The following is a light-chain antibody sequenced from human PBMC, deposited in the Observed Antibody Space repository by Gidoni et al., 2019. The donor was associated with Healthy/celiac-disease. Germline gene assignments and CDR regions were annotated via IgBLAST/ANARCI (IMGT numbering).Light chain of an antibody. J-gene: IGKJ2*02. Sequence: DIQMTQSPSSLSASVGDRVTITCRASQSISSYLNWYQQNPGKAPKLLIYAASSLQSGVPSRFSGSGSGTAFTLTISSLQPADFATYYCQHSYSTPRTFGQGTKLEIK. CDR1: QSISSY. V-gene: IGKV1-39*01. CDR2: AAS. CDR3: QHSYSTPRT.